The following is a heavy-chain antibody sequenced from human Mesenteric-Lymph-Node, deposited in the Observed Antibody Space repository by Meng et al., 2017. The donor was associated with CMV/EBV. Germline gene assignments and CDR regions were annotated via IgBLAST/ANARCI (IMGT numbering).Heavy chain of an antibody. Sequence: LSLTRAASGFTVSSNYMSGVRQAPGKGLEWVSVIYTGGDSYYGDSVKGRFIISRDNSENMVYIQMNSLRGEDTAVYYCARAKYYDYWSGLLQTRRWDAFDIGGQGTKVTVS. J-gene: IGHJ3*02. D-gene: IGHD3-3*01. V-gene: IGHV3-53*01. CDR2: IYTGGDS. CDR1: GFTVSSNY. CDR3: ARAKYYDYWSGLLQTRRWDAFDI.